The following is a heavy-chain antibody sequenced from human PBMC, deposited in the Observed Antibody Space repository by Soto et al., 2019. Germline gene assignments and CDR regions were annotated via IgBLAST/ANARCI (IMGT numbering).Heavy chain of an antibody. J-gene: IGHJ4*02. D-gene: IGHD3-22*01. CDR3: AREILCYDSSGSDY. V-gene: IGHV3-30-3*01. CDR2: ISYDGSNK. Sequence: QVQLVESGGGVVQPGRSLRLSCAASGFTFSSYAMHWVRQAPGKGLEWVAVISYDGSNKYYADSVKGRFTISRDNSKNTLYLQMNSLRAEDTAVYYCAREILCYDSSGSDYWGQGTLVTVSS. CDR1: GFTFSSYA.